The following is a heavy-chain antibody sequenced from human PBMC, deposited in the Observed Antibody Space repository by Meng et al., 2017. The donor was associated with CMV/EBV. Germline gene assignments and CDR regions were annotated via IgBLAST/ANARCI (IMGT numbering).Heavy chain of an antibody. D-gene: IGHD3-9*01. V-gene: IGHV3-7*01. CDR2: IKQDGSEK. Sequence: GESLKISCAASGFTFSSYGMHWVRQAPGKGLEWVANIKQDGSEKYYVDSVKGRFTISRDNAKNSLYLQMNSLRAEDTAVYYCARQYYDILTGYYNVIGVFDYWGQGTLVTVSS. J-gene: IGHJ4*02. CDR1: GFTFSSYG. CDR3: ARQYYDILTGYYNVIGVFDY.